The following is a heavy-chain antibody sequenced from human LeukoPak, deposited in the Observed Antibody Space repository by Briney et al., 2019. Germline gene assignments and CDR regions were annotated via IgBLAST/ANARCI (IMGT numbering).Heavy chain of an antibody. CDR1: GYSISSGYY. Sequence: PSETLSLTCTVSGYSISSGYYWGWIRQPPGKGLEWIGEIHRSGNTNYHPSLRSRVTISVDTSKNHVYLTLNSVAAADTAIYYCAASLWFGVNPEYWGQGTLVTVSS. V-gene: IGHV4-38-2*02. CDR2: IHRSGNT. J-gene: IGHJ4*02. CDR3: AASLWFGVNPEY. D-gene: IGHD3-10*01.